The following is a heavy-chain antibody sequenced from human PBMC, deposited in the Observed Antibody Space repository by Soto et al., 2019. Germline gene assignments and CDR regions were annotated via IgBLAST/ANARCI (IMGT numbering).Heavy chain of an antibody. V-gene: IGHV4-30-4*01. CDR2: IYYSGST. D-gene: IGHD6-6*01. Sequence: SETLSLTCTVSGGSISSGDYYWSWIRQPPGKGLEWIGYIYYSGSTYYNPSLKSRVTISVDTSKNQFSLKLSSVTAADTAVYYCARERPDGARLDPWGQGTLVSVSS. CDR1: GGSISSGDYY. CDR3: ARERPDGARLDP. J-gene: IGHJ5*02.